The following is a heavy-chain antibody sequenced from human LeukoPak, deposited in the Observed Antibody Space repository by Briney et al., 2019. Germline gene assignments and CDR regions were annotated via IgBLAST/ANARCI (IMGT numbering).Heavy chain of an antibody. J-gene: IGHJ5*02. CDR3: AREGIAAAGPRGWFDP. CDR2: IWYDGSNK. D-gene: IGHD6-13*01. Sequence: GGSLRLSCAASGFTFSSYGMHWVRQAPGKGLEWVAVIWYDGSNKYYADPVKGRFTISRDNSKNTLYLQMNSLRAEDTAVYYCAREGIAAAGPRGWFDPWGQGTLVTVSS. V-gene: IGHV3-33*01. CDR1: GFTFSSYG.